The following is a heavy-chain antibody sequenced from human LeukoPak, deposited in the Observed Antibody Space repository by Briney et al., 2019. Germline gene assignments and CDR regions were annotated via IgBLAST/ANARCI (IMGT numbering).Heavy chain of an antibody. J-gene: IGHJ4*02. CDR1: GYTFARYG. Sequence: PSSSENVSYPTSGYTFARYGISWLRQPPGQELKWMGWISAYNGNTNYAQKLQGRVTMTTDTPTSTAYMELRSLRSDDTAVYYCARGGYDILTGYYYQDFDYWGQGTLVTVSS. CDR3: ARGGYDILTGYYYQDFDY. V-gene: IGHV1-18*01. D-gene: IGHD3-9*01. CDR2: ISAYNGNT.